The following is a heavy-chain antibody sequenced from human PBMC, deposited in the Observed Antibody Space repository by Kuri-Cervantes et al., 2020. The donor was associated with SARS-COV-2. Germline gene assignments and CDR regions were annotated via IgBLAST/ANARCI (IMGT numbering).Heavy chain of an antibody. J-gene: IGHJ6*02. Sequence: GESLKISCAASGFTFSSYAMSWARQAPGKGLEWVSAISGSGGSTYYADSVEGRFTISRDNSKNTLYLQMNSLRDEDTAVYYCARGGVAARQRRGYYYGMDVWGQGTTVTVSS. CDR3: ARGGVAARQRRGYYYGMDV. CDR1: GFTFSSYA. CDR2: ISGSGGST. D-gene: IGHD6-6*01. V-gene: IGHV3-23*01.